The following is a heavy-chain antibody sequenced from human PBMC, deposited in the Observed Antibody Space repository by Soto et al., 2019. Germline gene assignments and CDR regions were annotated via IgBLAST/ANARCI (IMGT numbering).Heavy chain of an antibody. CDR3: ARLVATLSAPTKRLIFDY. CDR2: INHSGST. CDR1: GGSFSGYY. V-gene: IGHV4-34*01. J-gene: IGHJ4*02. Sequence: PSETLSLTCAVYGGSFSGYYWSWIRQPPGKGLEWIGEINHSGSTNYNPSLKSRVTISVDTSKNQFSLKLSSVTAADTAVYYCARLVATLSAPTKRLIFDYWGQGTLVTVSS. D-gene: IGHD5-12*01.